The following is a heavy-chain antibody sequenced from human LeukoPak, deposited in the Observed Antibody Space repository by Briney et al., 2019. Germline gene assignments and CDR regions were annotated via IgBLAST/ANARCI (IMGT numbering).Heavy chain of an antibody. CDR2: ISGSGDST. J-gene: IGHJ4*02. V-gene: IGHV3-23*01. D-gene: IGHD3-16*01. CDR3: AKDLDDRN. CDR1: GGSISSGGYY. Sequence: ETLSLTCTVSGGSISSGGYYWSWIRQAPGKGLEWVSGISGSGDSTYSADSVKGRFTISRDNSKKTLYLQMNSLRAEDTAVYYCAKDLDDRNWGQGTLVTVSS.